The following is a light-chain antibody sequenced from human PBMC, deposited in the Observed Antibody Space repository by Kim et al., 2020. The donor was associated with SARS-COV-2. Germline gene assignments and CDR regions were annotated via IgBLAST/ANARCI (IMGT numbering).Light chain of an antibody. CDR1: QDVVHSNGITY. V-gene: IGKV2-24*01. Sequence: DIVLTQTPLSLPVTPGQPASISCRSTQDVVHSNGITYLNWLQQRPGQPPRLLIYETSRRFSGVPDRFSGSGAGTDFTLKISKVQPDDVGVYCCTQTTHFPHTFGQGTKLEI. J-gene: IGKJ2*01. CDR3: TQTTHFPHT. CDR2: ETS.